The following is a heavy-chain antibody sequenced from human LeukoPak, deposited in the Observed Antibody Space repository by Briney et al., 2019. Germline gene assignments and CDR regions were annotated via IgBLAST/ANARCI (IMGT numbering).Heavy chain of an antibody. CDR3: ARDYYDSPLLIDY. D-gene: IGHD3-22*01. V-gene: IGHV1-69*05. CDR2: IIPISGTA. CDR1: GYTFTSYA. J-gene: IGHJ4*02. Sequence: SVKVSXKASGYTFTSYAISWVRQAPGQGLEWIGRIIPISGTANYAQKFQGRVTITTDESTSTAYMELSSLRSEDTAVYYCARDYYDSPLLIDYWGQGTLVTVSS.